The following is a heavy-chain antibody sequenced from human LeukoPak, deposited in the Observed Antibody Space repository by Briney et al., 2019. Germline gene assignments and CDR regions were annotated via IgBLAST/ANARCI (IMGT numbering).Heavy chain of an antibody. CDR3: TIDPPDSGWAFWS. V-gene: IGHV3-33*01. CDR1: GFNFRTHA. CDR2: LWRGGNFK. J-gene: IGHJ5*02. Sequence: PGGSLGLSCSASGFNFRTHAMHWVRQAPGKGLEWVAMLWRGGNFKYYADSVKGRFTISRDDSRDRLYLQMHSLRAEDAAVYYCTIDPPDSGWAFWSWGQGALITVSS. D-gene: IGHD6-19*01.